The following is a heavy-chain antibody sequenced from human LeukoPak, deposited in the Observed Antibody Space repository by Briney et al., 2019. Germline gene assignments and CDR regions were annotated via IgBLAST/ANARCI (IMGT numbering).Heavy chain of an antibody. CDR2: ISGSGGST. CDR3: ARDHTKWELGDAFDI. CDR1: GFTFSSYA. V-gene: IGHV3-23*01. J-gene: IGHJ3*02. D-gene: IGHD1-26*01. Sequence: GGSLRLSCAASGFTFSSYAMSWVRQAPGKGLEWVSAISGSGGSTYYADSVKGRFTISRDNSKNTLYLQMNSLRAEDTAVYYCARDHTKWELGDAFDIWGQGTMVTVSS.